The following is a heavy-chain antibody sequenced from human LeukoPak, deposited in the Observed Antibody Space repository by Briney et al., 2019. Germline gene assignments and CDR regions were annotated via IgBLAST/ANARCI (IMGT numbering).Heavy chain of an antibody. Sequence: SVKVSCKASGGTFSSYAISWVRQAPGQGLEWMGGIIPIFGTVNYAQKFQGKVTITADKSTSTAYMELSTLRSEDTAMYYCARGPYPSIAAAVDDAFDVWGQGTMVTVSS. J-gene: IGHJ3*01. CDR1: GGTFSSYA. D-gene: IGHD6-13*01. V-gene: IGHV1-69*06. CDR2: IIPIFGTV. CDR3: ARGPYPSIAAAVDDAFDV.